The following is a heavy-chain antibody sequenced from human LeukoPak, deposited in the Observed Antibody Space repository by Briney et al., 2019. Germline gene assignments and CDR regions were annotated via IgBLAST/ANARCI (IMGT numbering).Heavy chain of an antibody. CDR1: GGSISSGGYY. CDR3: ARDRMVTVFSRNFDY. Sequence: PSETLSLTCTVSGGSISSGGYYWSWIRQHPGKGLEWIGYIYYSGSTYYNPSLKGRVTISVDTSKNQFSLKLSSVTAADTAVYYCARDRMVTVFSRNFDYWGQGTLVTVSS. V-gene: IGHV4-31*03. J-gene: IGHJ4*02. D-gene: IGHD5-18*01. CDR2: IYYSGST.